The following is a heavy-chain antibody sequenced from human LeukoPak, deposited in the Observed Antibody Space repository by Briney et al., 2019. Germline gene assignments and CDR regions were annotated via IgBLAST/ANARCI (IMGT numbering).Heavy chain of an antibody. V-gene: IGHV3-30*18. Sequence: PGRSLRLSCAASGFTFSSYGMHWVRQAPGKGLEWVAVISYDGSNKYYADSVKGRFTISRDNSKNTLYLQMNSLRAEDTAVYYCAKSPRRDGYNSDYWGQGTLVTVSS. J-gene: IGHJ4*02. CDR3: AKSPRRDGYNSDY. CDR2: ISYDGSNK. CDR1: GFTFSSYG. D-gene: IGHD5-24*01.